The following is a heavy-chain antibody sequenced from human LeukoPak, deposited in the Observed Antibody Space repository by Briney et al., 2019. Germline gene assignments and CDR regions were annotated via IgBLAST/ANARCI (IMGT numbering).Heavy chain of an antibody. Sequence: GASVKVSCKASGGTFNNYAFNWVRQATGQGLEWMGWMNPNSGNTGYAQKFQGRVTMTRNTSISTAYMELSSLRSEDTAVYYCARGIRGGYDFGSDYWGQGTLVTVSS. J-gene: IGHJ4*02. CDR2: MNPNSGNT. D-gene: IGHD5-12*01. V-gene: IGHV1-8*02. CDR1: GGTFNNYA. CDR3: ARGIRGGYDFGSDY.